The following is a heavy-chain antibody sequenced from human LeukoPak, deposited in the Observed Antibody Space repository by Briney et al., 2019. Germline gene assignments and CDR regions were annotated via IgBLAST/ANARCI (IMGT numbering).Heavy chain of an antibody. CDR3: AKGDRVVPAAILDY. D-gene: IGHD2-2*01. J-gene: IGHJ4*02. V-gene: IGHV3-9*01. Sequence: PGGSLRLSCAASGFTFDDYAMHSVRQAPGKGLEWVSGISWNSGSIGYADSVKGRFTISRDNAKNSLYLQMNSLRAEDTALYYCAKGDRVVPAAILDYWGQGTLVTVSS. CDR2: ISWNSGSI. CDR1: GFTFDDYA.